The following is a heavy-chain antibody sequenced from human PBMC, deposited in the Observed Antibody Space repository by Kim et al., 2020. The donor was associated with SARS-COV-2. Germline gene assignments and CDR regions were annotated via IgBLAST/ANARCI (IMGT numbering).Heavy chain of an antibody. J-gene: IGHJ4*02. CDR3: ARGGGIGLSGYDYLDY. V-gene: IGHV5-51*01. D-gene: IGHD5-12*01. CDR2: IYPGDSDT. Sequence: GESLKISCKGSGYSFTSYWIGWVRQMPGKGLEWMGIIYPGDSDTRYSPSFQGQVTISADKSISTAYLQWSSLKASDTAMYYCARGGGIGLSGYDYLDYWGQGTLVTVSS. CDR1: GYSFTSYW.